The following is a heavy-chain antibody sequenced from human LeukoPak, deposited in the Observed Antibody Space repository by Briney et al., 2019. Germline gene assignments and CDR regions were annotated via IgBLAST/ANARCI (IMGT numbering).Heavy chain of an antibody. J-gene: IGHJ4*02. V-gene: IGHV6-1*01. Sequence: SQTLSLTCDISGDSVSSNSVAWNWIRQSPSRGLEWLGRTYYRSKRYNDYAVPVKSRISINPDTPKNQFSLQLDSVTPEDTAVNFCAREEYDSGWFAIDYWGQGILVTVSS. CDR2: TYYRSKRYN. D-gene: IGHD6-19*01. CDR3: AREEYDSGWFAIDY. CDR1: GDSVSSNSVA.